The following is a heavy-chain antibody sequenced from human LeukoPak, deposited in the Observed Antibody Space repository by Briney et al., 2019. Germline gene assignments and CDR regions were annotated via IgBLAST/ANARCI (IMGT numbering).Heavy chain of an antibody. Sequence: KSSETLSLTCAVYGGSFSGYYWSWIRQPPGKGLEWIGEINHSGSTNYNPSLKSRVTMSVDTSKNQFSLKLSSVTAADTAVYYCASGSRQQLAYWGQGTLVTVSS. CDR2: INHSGST. CDR1: GGSFSGYY. CDR3: ASGSRQQLAY. V-gene: IGHV4-34*01. J-gene: IGHJ4*02. D-gene: IGHD6-13*01.